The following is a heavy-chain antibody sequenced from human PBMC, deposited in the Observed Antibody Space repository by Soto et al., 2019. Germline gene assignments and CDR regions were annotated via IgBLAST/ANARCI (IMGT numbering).Heavy chain of an antibody. CDR3: ARPNYDFWSAPRGRYYYGMDV. CDR1: GGTFSSYA. CDR2: IIPIFGTA. D-gene: IGHD3-3*01. V-gene: IGHV1-69*13. Sequence: ASVKVSCKASGGTFSSYAISWVRQAPGQGLEWMGGIIPIFGTANYAQKFQGRVTITADESTSTAYMELSSLRSEDTAVYYCARPNYDFWSAPRGRYYYGMDVWGQGTTVTVSS. J-gene: IGHJ6*02.